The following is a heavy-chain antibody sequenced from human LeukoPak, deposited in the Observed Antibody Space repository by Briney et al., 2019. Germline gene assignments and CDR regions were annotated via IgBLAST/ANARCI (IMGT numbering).Heavy chain of an antibody. V-gene: IGHV3-21*01. CDR1: GLTFSDYS. J-gene: IGHJ5*01. D-gene: IGHD3-10*01. CDR2: INPTRTSI. Sequence: GGPLRLSCVASGLTFSDYSINWVRRAPGKGLEWVSPINPTRTSIYYADAVRGRFTLSRDNATSSLYLQMDSLRAEDTAVYYCVRLRRNSDRSYYYYYYDSWGQGILVTVSS. CDR3: VRLRRNSDRSYYYYYYDS.